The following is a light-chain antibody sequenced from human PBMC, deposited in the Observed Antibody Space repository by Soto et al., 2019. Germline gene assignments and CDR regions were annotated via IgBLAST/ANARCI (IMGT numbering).Light chain of an antibody. CDR2: DVS. CDR1: SSDVGGYNY. J-gene: IGLJ1*01. Sequence: QSVLTQPASVSGAPGQSIAISCTGTSSDVGGYNYVSWYQHHPGKAPKLMVYDVSNRPSGVSNRFSGSKSGNTASLTISGLQAEDEADYYCSSYTSSSTYVFGTWTNVPV. CDR3: SSYTSSSTYV. V-gene: IGLV2-14*03.